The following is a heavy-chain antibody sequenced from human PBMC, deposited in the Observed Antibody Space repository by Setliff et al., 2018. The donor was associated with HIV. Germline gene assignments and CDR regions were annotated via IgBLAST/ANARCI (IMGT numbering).Heavy chain of an antibody. CDR3: ARQQWLGAFDI. D-gene: IGHD6-19*01. Sequence: KPSETLSLTCAVYGGSFSGYYWSWIRQPPGKGLEWIGEINHSGSTNYNPSLKSRVTISVDTSKNQFSLKLNSVTAADTAVYYCARQQWLGAFDIWGQGTMVTVS. V-gene: IGHV4-34*01. CDR1: GGSFSGYY. J-gene: IGHJ3*02. CDR2: INHSGST.